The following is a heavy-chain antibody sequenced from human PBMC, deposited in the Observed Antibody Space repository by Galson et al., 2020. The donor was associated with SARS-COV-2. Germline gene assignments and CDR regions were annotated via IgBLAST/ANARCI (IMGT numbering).Heavy chain of an antibody. D-gene: IGHD2-2*01. CDR2: IGTAGDT. V-gene: IGHV3-13*01. CDR1: GFTFSSYD. Sequence: GGSLRLSCAASGFTFSSYDMHWVRQATGKGLEWVSAIGTAGDTYYPGSVKGRFTISRENAKNSLYLQMNSLRAGDTAVYYCARAKNFVVPAAIPILNYYYYYYMDVWGKGTTVTVSS. J-gene: IGHJ6*03. CDR3: ARAKNFVVPAAIPILNYYYYYYMDV.